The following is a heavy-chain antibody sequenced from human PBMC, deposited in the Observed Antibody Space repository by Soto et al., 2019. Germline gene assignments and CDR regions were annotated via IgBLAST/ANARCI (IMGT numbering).Heavy chain of an antibody. J-gene: IGHJ4*02. CDR1: GYTFSMYI. CDR2: IHAGSGDT. D-gene: IGHD3-22*01. Sequence: QAQLVQSGAEVKKPGASVKVSCKASGYTFSMYIIHWVRQAPGQRLEWMGWIHAGSGDTKYSRKFQGRVTISRDTFASTVYMQLSGLRSEDTAVYYCARSIPPFINDSNNPFDNWGQGALVTVSS. V-gene: IGHV1-3*01. CDR3: ARSIPPFINDSNNPFDN.